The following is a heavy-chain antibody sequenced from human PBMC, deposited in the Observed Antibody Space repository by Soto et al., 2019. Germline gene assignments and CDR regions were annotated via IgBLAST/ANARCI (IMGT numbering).Heavy chain of an antibody. D-gene: IGHD5-12*01. V-gene: IGHV4-31*03. Sequence: QVQLQESGPGLVKPSQTLSLTCTVSGGSVSSGGYYWSWVRQHPGKGLEWIGYIYSSGSTSYNPSLKSRVTISVDTSKNQFSLQITSVTDADTAVYYCARDDEWLRFSSWGQGTLVTVSS. CDR3: ARDDEWLRFSS. CDR2: IYSSGST. J-gene: IGHJ5*02. CDR1: GGSVSSGGYY.